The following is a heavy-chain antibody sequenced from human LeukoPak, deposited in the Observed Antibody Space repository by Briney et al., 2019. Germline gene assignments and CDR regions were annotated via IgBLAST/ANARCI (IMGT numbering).Heavy chain of an antibody. Sequence: GGSLRLSCAASGFTFSGSAMHWVRQASGKGLEWVGRIRSKANSYATAHAASVKGRFTIARDDSKNTAYLQMNSLKTEDTAVYYCTSQKWELLSHFDYWGQGTLVTVSS. J-gene: IGHJ4*02. V-gene: IGHV3-73*01. CDR2: IRSKANSYAT. CDR1: GFTFSGSA. CDR3: TSQKWELLSHFDY. D-gene: IGHD1-26*01.